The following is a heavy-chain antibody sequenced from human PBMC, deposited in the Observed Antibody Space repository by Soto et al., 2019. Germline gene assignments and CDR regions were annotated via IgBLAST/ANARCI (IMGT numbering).Heavy chain of an antibody. CDR1: GFTFSIYA. CDR3: VKAGSYDPGY. V-gene: IGHV3-48*01. CDR2: ISSSGSTI. J-gene: IGHJ4*02. D-gene: IGHD3-16*01. Sequence: EVQLVESGGGLVQPGGSLRLSCAASGFTFSIYAMNWVRQARGKGLEWVSYISSSGSTIYYADSVKGRFTISRDNAKNSLSLQMNNRRVEDTAVYYCVKAGSYDPGYWVQGTLVTVSS.